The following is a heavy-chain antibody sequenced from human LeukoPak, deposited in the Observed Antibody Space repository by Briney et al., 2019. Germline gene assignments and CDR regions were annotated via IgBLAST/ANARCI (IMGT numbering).Heavy chain of an antibody. CDR1: GGTFSSYA. J-gene: IGHJ4*02. CDR3: ARDQGGGGRGLLWFGELFG. CDR2: IIPIFGTA. D-gene: IGHD3-10*01. V-gene: IGHV1-69*01. Sequence: SVKVSCKASGGTFSSYAISWVRQAPGQGLEWMGGIIPIFGTANYAQKFQGRVTITADESTSTAYMELSSLRSEDTAVCYCARDQGGGGRGLLWFGELFGWGQGTLVTVSS.